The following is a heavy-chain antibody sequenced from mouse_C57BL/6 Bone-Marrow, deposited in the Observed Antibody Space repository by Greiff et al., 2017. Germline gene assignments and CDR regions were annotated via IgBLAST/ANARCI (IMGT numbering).Heavy chain of an antibody. J-gene: IGHJ3*01. CDR3: ARGRPKGFAY. V-gene: IGHV1-19*01. CDR1: GYTFTDYY. Sequence: EVKVVESGPVLVKPGASVKMSCKASGYTFTDYYMNWVKQSHGKSLEWIGVINPYNGGTSYNQKFKGKATLTVDKSSSTAYMELNSLTSEDSAVYYCARGRPKGFAYWGQGTLVTVSA. CDR2: INPYNGGT.